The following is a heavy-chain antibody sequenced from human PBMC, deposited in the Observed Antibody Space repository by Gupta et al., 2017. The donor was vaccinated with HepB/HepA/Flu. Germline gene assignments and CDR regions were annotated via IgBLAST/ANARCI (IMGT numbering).Heavy chain of an antibody. CDR2: ISAYNGNT. V-gene: IGHV1-18*01. J-gene: IGHJ6*02. CDR3: ARVRGVYGYYYYYGMDV. Sequence: QVQLVQSGAEVKKPGASVKVSCKASGYTFTSYGISWVRQAPGQGLEWMGWISAYNGNTNYAQKLQGRVTMTTDTSTSTAYMELRSLRSDDTAVYYCARVRGVYGYYYYYGMDVWGQGTTVTVSS. D-gene: IGHD5/OR15-5a*01. CDR1: GYTFTSYG.